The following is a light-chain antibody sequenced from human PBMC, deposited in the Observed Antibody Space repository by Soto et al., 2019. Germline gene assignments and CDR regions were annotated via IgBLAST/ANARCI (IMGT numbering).Light chain of an antibody. Sequence: EILWTQSPGTLSFSPGERSTLSCRASQSVSNNYLAWYQQKPGQAPRLLIYGASNRATGIPDRFSGSGSGTDFTLTISRLEPEDIAVYFCQQYGSSPGKFGQGTKVDIK. V-gene: IGKV3-20*01. CDR1: QSVSNNY. J-gene: IGKJ1*01. CDR3: QQYGSSPGK. CDR2: GAS.